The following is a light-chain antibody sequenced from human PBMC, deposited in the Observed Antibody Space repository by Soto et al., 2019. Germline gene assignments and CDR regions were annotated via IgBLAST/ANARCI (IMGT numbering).Light chain of an antibody. V-gene: IGKV3-15*01. CDR3: QQYNNWPPERT. CDR2: GGS. CDR1: QSISSN. Sequence: EIVMTQSPATLSVSPGERATLSCRASQSISSNLAWYQQKPGQAPRLLIYGGSTRATGIPARFSGSGSGTEFSLTISSLQSEDFAVYYCQQYNNWPPERTFDQGTKVEIK. J-gene: IGKJ1*01.